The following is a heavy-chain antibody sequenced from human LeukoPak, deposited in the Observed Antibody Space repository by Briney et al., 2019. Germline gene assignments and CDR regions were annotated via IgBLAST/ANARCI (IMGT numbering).Heavy chain of an antibody. Sequence: PGRSLRLSCAASGFTFSSYSMNWVRQAPGKGLEWVSSISSSSSYIYYADSVKGRFTISRDNAKNSLYLQMNSLRAEDTAVYYCARDPLAYCGGDSYTKHFDYWGQGTLVTVSS. D-gene: IGHD2-21*02. CDR2: ISSSSSYI. CDR3: ARDPLAYCGGDSYTKHFDY. J-gene: IGHJ4*02. V-gene: IGHV3-21*01. CDR1: GFTFSSYS.